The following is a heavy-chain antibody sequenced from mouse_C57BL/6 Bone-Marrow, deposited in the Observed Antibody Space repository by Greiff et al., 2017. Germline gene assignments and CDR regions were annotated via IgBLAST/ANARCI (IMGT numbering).Heavy chain of an antibody. V-gene: IGHV2-9-1*01. CDR2: IWTGGGT. J-gene: IGHJ1*03. D-gene: IGHD2-1*01. CDR1: GFSLTSYA. Sequence: QVQLKESGPGLVAPSQSLSITCTVSGFSLTSYAISWVRQPPGKGLEWLGVIWTGGGTHYNSALKSRLSISKDNSKSQVFLKMNSLQTDDTARYYCARNYGNYPYWYFDVWGTGTTVTVSS. CDR3: ARNYGNYPYWYFDV.